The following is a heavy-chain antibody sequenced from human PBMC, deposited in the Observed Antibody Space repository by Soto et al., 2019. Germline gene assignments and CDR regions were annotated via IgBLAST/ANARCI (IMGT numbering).Heavy chain of an antibody. D-gene: IGHD2-2*01. J-gene: IGHJ6*02. CDR2: ISYDGSNK. CDR1: GFTFSSYA. V-gene: IGHV3-30-3*01. CDR3: AREKQIVVVPAETYYYYGMDV. Sequence: GGSLRLSCAASGFTFSSYAMHWVRQAPGKGLEWVAVISYDGSNKYYADSVKGRFTISRDNSKNTLYLQMNSLRAEDTAVYYCAREKQIVVVPAETYYYYGMDVWGQGTTVTVSS.